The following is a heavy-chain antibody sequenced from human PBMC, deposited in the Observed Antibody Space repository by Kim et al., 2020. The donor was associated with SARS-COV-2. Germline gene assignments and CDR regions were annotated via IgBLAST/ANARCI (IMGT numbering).Heavy chain of an antibody. CDR3: ASGYSSGWGAFDI. D-gene: IGHD6-19*01. V-gene: IGHV3-7*01. Sequence: YVDSVKGRFTISRDNAGNSLYLQMHSLRAEDAAVYYCASGYSSGWGAFDIWGQGTMVTVSS. J-gene: IGHJ3*02.